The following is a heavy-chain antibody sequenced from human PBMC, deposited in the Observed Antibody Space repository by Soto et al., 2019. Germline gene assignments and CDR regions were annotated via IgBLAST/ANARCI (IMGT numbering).Heavy chain of an antibody. J-gene: IGHJ4*01. Sequence: EVQLLESGGGLVQPGGSLRLSCAASGFTFSRYAMSWVRQAPGKGLEWVSAISGSGGSTYYADSVKGRFTISRDNSKNTLYLQMNSLRVEDTAVYYCAKDRAQSGGWYPFDYWGHGTLVTVSS. V-gene: IGHV3-23*01. CDR1: GFTFSRYA. CDR3: AKDRAQSGGWYPFDY. D-gene: IGHD6-19*01. CDR2: ISGSGGST.